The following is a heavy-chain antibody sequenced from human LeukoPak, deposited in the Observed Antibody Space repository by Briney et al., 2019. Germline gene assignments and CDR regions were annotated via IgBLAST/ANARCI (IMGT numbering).Heavy chain of an antibody. Sequence: GGSLRLSCAASGFTFSSYGMHWVRQAPGKGLEWVAVIWYDGSNKYYADSVKGRFTISRDNSKNTLYLQMNSLRAEDTAVYYCARDSYCSSTSCYDSTGFDYWGQGTLVTVSS. CDR1: GFTFSSYG. D-gene: IGHD2-2*01. J-gene: IGHJ4*02. CDR2: IWYDGSNK. V-gene: IGHV3-33*01. CDR3: ARDSYCSSTSCYDSTGFDY.